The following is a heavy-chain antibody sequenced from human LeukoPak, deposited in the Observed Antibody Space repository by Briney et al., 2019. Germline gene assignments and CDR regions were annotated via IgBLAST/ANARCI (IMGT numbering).Heavy chain of an antibody. J-gene: IGHJ4*02. V-gene: IGHV3-23*01. CDR3: ARPYYYDSSGYYPIDY. CDR1: GFTFSAYG. Sequence: GGSLRLSCAASGFTFSAYGMSWVRQAPGKGLEWVSAIVATGDNRYYADSVKGRFSISRDNSKNTLYLQMNSLGAEDTAVYYCARPYYYDSSGYYPIDYWGQGTLVTVSS. CDR2: IVATGDNR. D-gene: IGHD3-22*01.